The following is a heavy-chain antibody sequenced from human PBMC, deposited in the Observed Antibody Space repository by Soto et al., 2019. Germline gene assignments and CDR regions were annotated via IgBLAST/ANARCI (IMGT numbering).Heavy chain of an antibody. V-gene: IGHV1-18*01. CDR3: AGHGRDSNAYTGGYAAYGMNV. J-gene: IGHJ6*02. D-gene: IGHD1-26*01. CDR2: INGDNGDT. Sequence: VQLVQSGAEVKQPGASVKVSCKASGYTFTNYGVTWVRQAPGQGLEWMGWINGDNGDTHYAQNVQGKAAMTTDKSAMTNHIELRSLKSTDTAVYYCAGHGRDSNAYTGGYAAYGMNVWGQGTTITVSS. CDR1: GYTFTNYG.